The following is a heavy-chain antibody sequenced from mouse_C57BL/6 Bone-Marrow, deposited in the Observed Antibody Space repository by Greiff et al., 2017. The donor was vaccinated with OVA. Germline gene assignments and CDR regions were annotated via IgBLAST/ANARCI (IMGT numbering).Heavy chain of an antibody. CDR2: IYPGAGDT. Sequence: VKLVESGAELVKPGASVEISCKASGYAFSSYWMNWVKQRPGKGLEWIGQIYPGAGDTNYNGKFKGKATLTADNSSSTAYMQLSRLTSEDSAVYFWARGYFWGQGTTLTVSS. V-gene: IGHV1-80*01. CDR3: ARGYF. J-gene: IGHJ2*01. CDR1: GYAFSSYW.